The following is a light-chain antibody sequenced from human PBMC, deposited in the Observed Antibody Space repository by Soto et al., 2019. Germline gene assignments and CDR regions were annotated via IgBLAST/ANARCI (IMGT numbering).Light chain of an antibody. CDR2: EVT. Sequence: QSVLTQPPSASGSPGQSVTISCTGTSSDVGKYDYVSWYQQHPGKAPKLMIYEVTKRPLGVPDRFSGSKSGNTASLTVSGLQAEDEADYYCSSYAGSDNPYVFGTGTKVTVL. J-gene: IGLJ1*01. CDR1: SSDVGKYDY. CDR3: SSYAGSDNPYV. V-gene: IGLV2-8*01.